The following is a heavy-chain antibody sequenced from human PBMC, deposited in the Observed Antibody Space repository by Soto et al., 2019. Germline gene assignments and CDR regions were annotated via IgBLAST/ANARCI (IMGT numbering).Heavy chain of an antibody. CDR2: ISAYNGNT. D-gene: IGHD3-3*01. J-gene: IGHJ6*02. CDR3: ARDTYYDFWSGWGLWGMDV. Sequence: QVQLVQSGAEVKKPGASVKVSCKASGYTFTSYGISWVRQAPGQGLEWMGWISAYNGNTNYAQKLQGRVTMTTDTSTSTAYMELRSLRSDDTAVYYCARDTYYDFWSGWGLWGMDVWGQGTTVTVSS. CDR1: GYTFTSYG. V-gene: IGHV1-18*04.